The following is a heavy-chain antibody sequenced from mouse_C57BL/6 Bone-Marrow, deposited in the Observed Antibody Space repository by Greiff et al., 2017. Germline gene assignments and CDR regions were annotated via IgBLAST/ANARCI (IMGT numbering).Heavy chain of an antibody. CDR3: ASAYDGYYDYAMDY. CDR2: ISNLAYSI. Sequence: EVKVVESGGGLVQPGGSLKLSCAASGFTFSDYGMAWVRQAPRKGPEWVAFISNLAYSIYYADTVTGRFTISRENAKNTLYLEMSSLRSEDTAMYYCASAYDGYYDYAMDYWGQGTSVTVSS. V-gene: IGHV5-15*01. J-gene: IGHJ4*01. D-gene: IGHD2-3*01. CDR1: GFTFSDYG.